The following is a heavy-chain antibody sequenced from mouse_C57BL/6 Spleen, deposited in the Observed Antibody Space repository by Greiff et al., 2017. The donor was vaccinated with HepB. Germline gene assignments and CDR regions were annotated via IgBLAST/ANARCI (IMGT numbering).Heavy chain of an antibody. D-gene: IGHD1-1*01. Sequence: QVQLQQPGAELVKPGASVKLSCKASGYTFTSYWMHWVKQRPGRGLEWIGRIDPNSGGTKYNEKFKSKATLTVDKPSSTAYMQLRSLTAEDSAVYYCARSDTTVVEDYFDYWGQGTTLTVSS. CDR2: IDPNSGGT. CDR1: GYTFTSYW. V-gene: IGHV1-72*01. J-gene: IGHJ2*01. CDR3: ARSDTTVVEDYFDY.